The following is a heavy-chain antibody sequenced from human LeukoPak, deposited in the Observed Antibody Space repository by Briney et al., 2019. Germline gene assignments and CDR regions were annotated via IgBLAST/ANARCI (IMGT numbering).Heavy chain of an antibody. CDR3: ARDRGGIGYYMDV. CDR1: GLTFSSYS. V-gene: IGHV3-21*05. CDR2: ISSSSSYI. Sequence: GESLRLSCAASGLTFSSYSMNWVRQATGRGLECDSLISSSSSYIYYADSVKGRFTISRDNAKTSLYLQMNSLRAEDTALYYCARDRGGIGYYMDVWGKGTTVTVSS. D-gene: IGHD3-16*02. J-gene: IGHJ6*03.